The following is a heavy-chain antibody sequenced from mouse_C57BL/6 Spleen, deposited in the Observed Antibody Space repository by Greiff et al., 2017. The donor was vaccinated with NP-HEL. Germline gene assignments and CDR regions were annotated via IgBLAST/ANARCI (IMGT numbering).Heavy chain of an antibody. V-gene: IGHV1-76*01. CDR2: IYPGSGNT. CDR1: GYTFTDYY. J-gene: IGHJ4*01. D-gene: IGHD2-1*01. CDR3: ARAPYGNYYYYAMDY. Sequence: VQLQQSGAELVRPGASVKLSCKASGYTFTDYYINWVKQRPGQGLEWIARIYPGSGNTYYNEKFKGKATLTAEKSSSTAYMQLSSLTSEDSAVYFCARAPYGNYYYYAMDYWGQGTSVTVSS.